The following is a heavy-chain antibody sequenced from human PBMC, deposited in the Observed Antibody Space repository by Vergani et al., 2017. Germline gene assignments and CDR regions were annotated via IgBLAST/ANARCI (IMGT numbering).Heavy chain of an antibody. J-gene: IGHJ5*02. CDR3: AGCSGGREGDP. CDR1: GYTLTELS. CDR2: FDPGDGET. Sequence: QVQLVQSGAEVKKPGSSAKVSCKVSGYTLTELSMHWVRQAPGKGLEWMGGFDPGDGETIYAQKFQGRVTITADKSTSTGYMELSSLRSEDTAVYYCAGCSGGREGDPWGQGTLVTVSS. V-gene: IGHV1-24*01. D-gene: IGHD2-15*01.